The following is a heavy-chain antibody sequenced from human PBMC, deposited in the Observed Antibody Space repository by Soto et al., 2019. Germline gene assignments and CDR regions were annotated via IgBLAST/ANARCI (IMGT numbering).Heavy chain of an antibody. CDR1: GFSFSSYA. CDR2: ISGSGGST. Sequence: PXGSLRLSCAASGFSFSSYAMSWVRQAPGKGLEWVSAISGSGGSTYYADSVKGRFTISRDNSKNTLYLQMNSLRAEDTAVYYCAKDGSGYYYGGWFDPWGQGTLVTVSS. V-gene: IGHV3-23*01. J-gene: IGHJ5*02. D-gene: IGHD3-22*01. CDR3: AKDGSGYYYGGWFDP.